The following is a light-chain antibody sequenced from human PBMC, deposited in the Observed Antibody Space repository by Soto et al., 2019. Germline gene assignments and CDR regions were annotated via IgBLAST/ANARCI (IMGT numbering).Light chain of an antibody. CDR3: SSYTSSSTLVV. V-gene: IGLV2-14*03. J-gene: IGLJ1*01. Sequence: SVLTQPASVSGSPGQSITVSCTGTSSDIGGYNYVSWYQQYPGEAPKVIIYDVSDRPSGVSNRFSGSKSGNTASLTISGLQTEAEADYYCSSYTSSSTLVVFGTGTKVTVL. CDR1: SSDIGGYNY. CDR2: DVS.